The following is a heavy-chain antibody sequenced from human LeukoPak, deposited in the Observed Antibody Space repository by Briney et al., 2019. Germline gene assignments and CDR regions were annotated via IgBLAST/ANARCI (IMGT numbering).Heavy chain of an antibody. Sequence: GASVKVSCKVSGYTLTELAIHWVRQAPGKGLEWMGGFDLEDVETIYAQKFQGRVTMTEDTYTDTAYMELSSLRSEDTAVYYCATYSGYAAHWGQGTLVSVSS. J-gene: IGHJ4*02. CDR2: FDLEDVET. CDR3: ATYSGYAAH. CDR1: GYTLTELA. V-gene: IGHV1-24*01. D-gene: IGHD5-12*01.